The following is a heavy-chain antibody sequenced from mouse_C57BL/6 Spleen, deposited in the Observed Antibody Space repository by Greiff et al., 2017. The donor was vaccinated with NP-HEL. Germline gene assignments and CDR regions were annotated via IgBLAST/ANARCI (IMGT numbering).Heavy chain of an antibody. Sequence: EVHLVESGGGLVKPGGSLKLSCAASGFTFSDYGMHWVRQAPEKGLEWVAYISSGSSTIYYADTVKGRFTISRDNAKNTLFLQMTSLRSEDTAMYYCARRNDYDYAMDYWGQGTSVTVSS. J-gene: IGHJ4*01. CDR2: ISSGSSTI. V-gene: IGHV5-17*01. D-gene: IGHD2-4*01. CDR1: GFTFSDYG. CDR3: ARRNDYDYAMDY.